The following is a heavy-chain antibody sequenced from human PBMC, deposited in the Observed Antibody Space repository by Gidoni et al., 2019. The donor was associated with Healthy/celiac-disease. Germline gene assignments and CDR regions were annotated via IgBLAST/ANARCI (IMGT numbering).Heavy chain of an antibody. CDR3: ARVPPVDTAMVTSPYGMDV. D-gene: IGHD5-18*01. Sequence: QVQLVQSGAEVKKPVSSVKVSCKASGGTFSSYALSWVRQAPGPGLEWMGGIIPIFGTANHAQKFQGRGTITADESTSTAYKELSSLRTEDTAVYYWARVPPVDTAMVTSPYGMDVWGQGTTVTVSS. J-gene: IGHJ6*02. V-gene: IGHV1-69*01. CDR1: GGTFSSYA. CDR2: IIPIFGTA.